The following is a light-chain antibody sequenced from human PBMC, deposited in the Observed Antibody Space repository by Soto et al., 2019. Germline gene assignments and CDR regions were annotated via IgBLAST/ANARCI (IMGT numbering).Light chain of an antibody. CDR3: QQYGSSPSGR. CDR1: QSFGGTS. Sequence: EIVLTQSPGTLSLSPGEEATLSCRASQSFGGTSLAWYQQQPGQSPRLLIYGASSRATGIPDRFSGSGSGIDFTLTISRLEPRDFAVYYCQQYGSSPSGRFGQGTKVEIK. J-gene: IGKJ1*01. V-gene: IGKV3-20*01. CDR2: GAS.